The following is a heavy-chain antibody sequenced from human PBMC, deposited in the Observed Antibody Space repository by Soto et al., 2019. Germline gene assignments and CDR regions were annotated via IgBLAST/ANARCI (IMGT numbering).Heavy chain of an antibody. D-gene: IGHD3-10*01. J-gene: IGHJ3*01. CDR1: GFTFSSSG. Sequence: EGQLLQSGGGLVQPGESLRVSCAASGFTFSSSGMSWVRQAPGKGLEWVSSISVRGDYRYYADSVKGRFTISRDNSKNTLYLQITSLPAEDTALYYWATHGGFVFWGQGTMVAVSS. CDR3: ATHGGFVF. V-gene: IGHV3-23*01. CDR2: ISVRGDYR.